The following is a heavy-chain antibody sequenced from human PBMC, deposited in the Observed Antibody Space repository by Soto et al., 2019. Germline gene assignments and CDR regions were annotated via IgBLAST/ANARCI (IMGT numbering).Heavy chain of an antibody. D-gene: IGHD3-16*01. Sequence: ASEKVSCKASGYTITSYYFHWVRQAPGQGLEWMGIINPSGGSTGYAQKFQGSVTLTREMYKSTVYMELSSLRSDATAVYYCASDRSGDKDWGRYPSGHGAFDSLGQGTLVTVSS. CDR2: INPSGGST. CDR3: ASDRSGDKDWGRYPSGHGAFDS. CDR1: GYTITSYY. J-gene: IGHJ4*02. V-gene: IGHV1-46*01.